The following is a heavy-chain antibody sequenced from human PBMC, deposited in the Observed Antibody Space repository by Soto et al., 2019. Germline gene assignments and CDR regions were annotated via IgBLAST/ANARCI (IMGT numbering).Heavy chain of an antibody. J-gene: IGHJ3*02. Sequence: EVQLVESGGALVQPGGSLRLSCAASGFSFSADWINWVLQAPGKGLACVANINEDGSDKYYVDSVKGRFTISRDNAKDSMYLQMNNLGADDTAVYYCARDDPKGELPDAFDNWGQGTVVTVSS. V-gene: IGHV3-7*01. CDR2: INEDGSDK. CDR3: ARDDPKGELPDAFDN. D-gene: IGHD1-26*01. CDR1: GFSFSADW.